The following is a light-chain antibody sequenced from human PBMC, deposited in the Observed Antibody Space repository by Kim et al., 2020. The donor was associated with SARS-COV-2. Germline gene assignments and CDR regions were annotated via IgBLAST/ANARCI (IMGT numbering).Light chain of an antibody. CDR3: QEYDASPPWT. CDR1: QSVSS. V-gene: IGKV3-20*01. Sequence: LSPVERATLSCRASQSVSSLAWYQQKPGQAPRLLIYGTSSRATGIPDRFSGSGSGTDFTLTISRLEPEDFAVYYCQEYDASPPWTFGQGTKVDIK. CDR2: GTS. J-gene: IGKJ1*01.